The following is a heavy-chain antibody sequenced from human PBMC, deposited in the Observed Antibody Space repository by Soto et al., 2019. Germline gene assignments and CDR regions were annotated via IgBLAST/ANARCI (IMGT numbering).Heavy chain of an antibody. CDR2: IGGGGRLI. V-gene: IGHV3-48*02. D-gene: IGHD6-19*01. Sequence: EVHLVESGGGLVQRGGSLRLSCAASGFTFSSFSMNWVRQAPGRGLEWISYIGGGGRLISYADSVKGRFAISRDNAQNSLYLQMDSLRDEDMAVYYCARDLGWAFDCWGQGTLVTVSS. J-gene: IGHJ4*02. CDR1: GFTFSSFS. CDR3: ARDLGWAFDC.